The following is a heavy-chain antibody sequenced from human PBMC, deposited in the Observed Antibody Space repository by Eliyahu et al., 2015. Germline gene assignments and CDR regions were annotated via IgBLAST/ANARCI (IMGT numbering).Heavy chain of an antibody. V-gene: IGHV5-51*03. CDR3: ASPTDYDSSGPLA. CDR1: GYSFTSYW. D-gene: IGHD3-22*01. Sequence: EVQLVQSGAEVKKPGESLKISCKGSGYSFTSYWIGWVRQMPGKGLEWVGVLYPGDSDTRYSPSFQGQVTISADKSISTAYLQWSSLKASDTAMYYCASPTDYDSSGPLAWGQGTLVTVSS. CDR2: LYPGDSDT. J-gene: IGHJ5*02.